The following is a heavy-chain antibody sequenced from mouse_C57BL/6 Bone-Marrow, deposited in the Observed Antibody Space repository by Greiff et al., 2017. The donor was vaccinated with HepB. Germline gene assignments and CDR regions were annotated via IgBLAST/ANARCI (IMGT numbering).Heavy chain of an antibody. Sequence: VQLQQSGPGLVKPSQTVFLTCTVTGISITTGNYRWSWIRQFPGNKLEWIGYIYYSGTITYNPSLTSRTTITGDTPKNQFFLEMNSLTAEDTATYYCARVDGYYFDYWGQGTTLTVSS. CDR1: GISITTGNYR. CDR3: ARVDGYYFDY. D-gene: IGHD1-1*01. V-gene: IGHV3-5*01. J-gene: IGHJ2*01. CDR2: IYYSGTI.